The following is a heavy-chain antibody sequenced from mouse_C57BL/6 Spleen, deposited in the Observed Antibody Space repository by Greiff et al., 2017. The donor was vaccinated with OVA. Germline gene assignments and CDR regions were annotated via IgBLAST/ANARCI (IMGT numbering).Heavy chain of an antibody. CDR1: GFSLTSYG. CDR3: AREGDGYYFYYAMDY. D-gene: IGHD2-3*01. J-gene: IGHJ4*01. Sequence: VQVVESGPGLVQPSQSLSITCTVSGFSLTSYGVHWVRQSPGKGLEWLGVIWSGGSTDYNAAFISRLSISKDNSKSQVFFKMNSLQADDTAIYYCAREGDGYYFYYAMDYWGQGTSVTVSS. V-gene: IGHV2-2*01. CDR2: IWSGGST.